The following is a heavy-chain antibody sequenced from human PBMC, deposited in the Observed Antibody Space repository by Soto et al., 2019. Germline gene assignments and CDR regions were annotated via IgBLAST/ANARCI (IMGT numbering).Heavy chain of an antibody. CDR2: ISGGSSYT. CDR3: AKTRVSDSGYYFDH. J-gene: IGHJ4*02. CDR1: GFSFGDSY. V-gene: IGHV3-11*05. D-gene: IGHD3-10*01. Sequence: QVQLVESGGGLVKPGGSLRLSCAASGFSFGDSYMSWIRQSAGKGLEWLSYISGGSSYTKYAESVKGRFTISRDNARRSVFLQVNGRRANDTAIYYCAKTRVSDSGYYFDHWGQGTMVTVSS.